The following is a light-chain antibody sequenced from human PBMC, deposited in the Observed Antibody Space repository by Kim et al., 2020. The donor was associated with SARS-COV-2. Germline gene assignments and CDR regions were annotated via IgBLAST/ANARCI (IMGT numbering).Light chain of an antibody. J-gene: IGLJ3*02. Sequence: SYELTQPPSVSVSPGQTASITCSGDKLGDKYACWYQQKPGQSPVLVIYQDTKRPSGIPERFSGSNSGNTATLTISGTQAMDEAHYYCQAWDGSTVFG. CDR2: QDT. CDR3: QAWDGSTV. V-gene: IGLV3-1*01. CDR1: KLGDKY.